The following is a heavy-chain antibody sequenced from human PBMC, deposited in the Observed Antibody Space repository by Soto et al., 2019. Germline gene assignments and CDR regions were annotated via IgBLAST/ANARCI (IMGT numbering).Heavy chain of an antibody. D-gene: IGHD2-15*01. CDR1: GGSFSGYY. J-gene: IGHJ4*01. V-gene: IGHV4-34*01. Sequence: SETLSLTCAVYGGSFSGYYWSWIRQPPGKGLEWIGEINHSGSTNYNPSLKSRVTISVDTSKNQFSLKLSSVTAADTAVYYCARAASRYCSDGDCYYVRAYWGQGTPVTSP. CDR2: INHSGST. CDR3: ARAASRYCSDGDCYYVRAY.